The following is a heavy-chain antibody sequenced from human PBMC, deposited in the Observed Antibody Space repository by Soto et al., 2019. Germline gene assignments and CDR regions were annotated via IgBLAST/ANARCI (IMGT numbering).Heavy chain of an antibody. V-gene: IGHV1-69*04. J-gene: IGHJ4*02. CDR2: IIPILGIA. CDR1: GGTFSSYT. Sequence: SVKVSCKASGGTFSSYTISWVRQAPGQGLEWMGRIIPILGIANYAQKFQGRVTITADKSTSTAYMELSSLRSEDTAVYYCARDVGDGSNSDYGDYWGQGTLVTVSS. D-gene: IGHD5-12*01. CDR3: ARDVGDGSNSDYGDY.